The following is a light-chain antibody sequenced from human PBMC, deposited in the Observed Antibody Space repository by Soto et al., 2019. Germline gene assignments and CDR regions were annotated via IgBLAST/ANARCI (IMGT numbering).Light chain of an antibody. J-gene: IGKJ1*01. CDR1: QGINNY. CDR3: QKYDSAPRT. V-gene: IGKV1-27*01. CDR2: TAS. Sequence: DIQMTQSPSSLSASVGDTVTITCRASQGINNYLAWYQQKPGKPPVLLIYTASTLKPGVPSRFSGSGAVTEFTLTISSLQPEDFATYYCQKYDSAPRTFGQGTKVDIK.